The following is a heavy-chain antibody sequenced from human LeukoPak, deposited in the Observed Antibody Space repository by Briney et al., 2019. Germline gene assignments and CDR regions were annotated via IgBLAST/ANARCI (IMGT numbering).Heavy chain of an antibody. Sequence: SETLSLTCTVSGGSISSNNYYWGWIRQPPGKGLEWLGNIFYSGSTYPNPSLKSRVTISVDTSKNQFSLKVTSVTAADTAAYYCASFRVGAWGFDPWGQGTQVTVSS. CDR3: ASFRVGAWGFDP. CDR1: GGSISSNNYY. CDR2: IFYSGST. V-gene: IGHV4-39*01. J-gene: IGHJ5*02. D-gene: IGHD1-26*01.